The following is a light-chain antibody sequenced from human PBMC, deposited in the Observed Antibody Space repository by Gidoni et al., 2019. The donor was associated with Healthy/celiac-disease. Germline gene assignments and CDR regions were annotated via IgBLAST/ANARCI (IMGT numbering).Light chain of an antibody. V-gene: IGKV2-28*01. CDR3: MQALQTPT. J-gene: IGKJ4*01. CDR1: QSLLHSNGYNY. Sequence: IVMPQSPLSLPVTPGEPASISCRSSQSLLHSNGYNYLDWYLQKPGQSPQLLIYLGSNRASGVPDRFSGSGAGTDFTLKISRVEAEDVGVYYCMQALQTPTFXGXTKVXIK. CDR2: LGS.